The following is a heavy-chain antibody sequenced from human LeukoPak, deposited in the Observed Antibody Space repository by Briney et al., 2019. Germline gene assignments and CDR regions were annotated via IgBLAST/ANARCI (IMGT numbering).Heavy chain of an antibody. J-gene: IGHJ4*02. CDR3: AKVGMTIAVAGRFDY. D-gene: IGHD6-19*01. V-gene: IGHV3-23*01. CDR1: GFTFSSYA. Sequence: GGSLRLSCAASGFTFSSYAMSWVRQAPGKGLEWVSTVSGSGAGTYYADSVKGRFTISRDNSKDTLYLQMNSLRAEDTAVYYCAKVGMTIAVAGRFDYWGQGTLVTVSS. CDR2: VSGSGAGT.